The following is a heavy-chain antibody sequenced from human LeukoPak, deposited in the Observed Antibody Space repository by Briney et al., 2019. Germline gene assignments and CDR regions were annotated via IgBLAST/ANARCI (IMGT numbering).Heavy chain of an antibody. J-gene: IGHJ4*02. CDR2: IKQDGSEK. Sequence: GGSLTLSCAASGFTLSKHWMTWVRQAPGKGLECVAIIKQDGSEKYYVNSVKGRFTISRDNAKNSLYLQMNSLRVEDTAVYYCGREWTVDFWGQGTLVTVSS. D-gene: IGHD3/OR15-3a*01. CDR1: GFTLSKHW. V-gene: IGHV3-7*01. CDR3: GREWTVDF.